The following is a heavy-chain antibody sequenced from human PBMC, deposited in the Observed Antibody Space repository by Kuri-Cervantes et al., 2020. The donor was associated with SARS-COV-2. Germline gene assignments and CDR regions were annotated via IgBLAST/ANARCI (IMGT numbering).Heavy chain of an antibody. V-gene: IGHV3-48*04. CDR3: ARDIADY. CDR1: GFTFSSYS. CDR2: ISSSGSTI. J-gene: IGHJ4*02. Sequence: ETLSLTCAASGFTFSSYSMNWVRQAPGKGLEWVSSISSSGSTIYYADSVKGRFTISRDNAKNSLYLQMNSLRAEDTAVYYCARDIADYWGQGTLVTVSS. D-gene: IGHD2-15*01.